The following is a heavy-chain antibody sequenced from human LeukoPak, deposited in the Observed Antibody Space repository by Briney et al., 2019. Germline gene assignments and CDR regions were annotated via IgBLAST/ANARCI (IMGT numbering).Heavy chain of an antibody. Sequence: GGTLRLSCAASGFTFSAYGMSWVRQAPGKGLEWVSAISSGGGSTYYADSVKGRFTISRDNSKNTQSLQMNSLRAEDTAVYYCARAEINDYGRYWGQGIPVIVSS. CDR2: ISSGGGST. J-gene: IGHJ4*02. V-gene: IGHV3-23*01. D-gene: IGHD4-17*01. CDR1: GFTFSAYG. CDR3: ARAEINDYGRY.